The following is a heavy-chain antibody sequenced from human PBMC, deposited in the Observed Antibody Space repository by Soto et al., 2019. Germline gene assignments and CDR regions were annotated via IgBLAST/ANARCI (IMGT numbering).Heavy chain of an antibody. D-gene: IGHD5-12*01. J-gene: IGHJ3*02. CDR3: ARAWDGYKDGKAFDI. CDR2: IIPILGIA. Sequence: ASVKVSCKASGGTFSSYAISWVRQAPGQGLEWMGRIIPILGIANYAQKFQGRVTITADKSTSTAYMELSSLRSEDTAVYYCARAWDGYKDGKAFDIWGQGTMVTVSS. V-gene: IGHV1-69*04. CDR1: GGTFSSYA.